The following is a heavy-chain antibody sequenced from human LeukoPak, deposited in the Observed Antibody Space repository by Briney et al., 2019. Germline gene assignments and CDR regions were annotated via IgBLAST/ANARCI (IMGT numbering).Heavy chain of an antibody. D-gene: IGHD2-15*01. CDR3: VIGIVVVVAATDPDY. CDR2: IYYSGST. V-gene: IGHV4-39*07. J-gene: IGHJ4*02. Sequence: SSETLSLTCTVSGGSISSSSYYWGWIRQPPGKGLEWIGSIYYSGSTYYNPSLKSRVTISVDTSKNQFSLKLSSVTAADTAVYYCVIGIVVVVAATDPDYWGQGTLVTVSS. CDR1: GGSISSSSYY.